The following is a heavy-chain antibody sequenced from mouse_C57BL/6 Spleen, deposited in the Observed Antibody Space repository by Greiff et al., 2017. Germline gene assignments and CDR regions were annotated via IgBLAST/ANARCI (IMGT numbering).Heavy chain of an antibody. D-gene: IGHD1-1*01. V-gene: IGHV14-1*01. CDR3: TYYYGSSAFDY. CDR2: IDPEDGDT. CDR1: GFNIKDYY. J-gene: IGHJ2*01. Sequence: VQLQQSGAELVRPGASVKLSCTASGFNIKDYYMHWVKQRPEQGLEWIGRIDPEDGDTEYAPKFQGQATMTADTSANTAYLQLSSLKSEDTAVYYCTYYYGSSAFDYWGQGTTLTVSS.